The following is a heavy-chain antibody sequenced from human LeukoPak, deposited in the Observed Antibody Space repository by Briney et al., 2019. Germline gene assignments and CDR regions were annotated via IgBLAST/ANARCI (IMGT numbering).Heavy chain of an antibody. J-gene: IGHJ4*02. CDR2: IYYSGST. D-gene: IGHD5-24*01. V-gene: IGHV4-59*08. CDR1: GGFISSYY. Sequence: PSETLSLTCTVSGGFISSYYWSWFRQPPGKGLEWIGYIYYSGSTNYNPSLKSRGTISVDPSKNHFSLKLSSVTAPDTAVYYCARRRGGYKPGFAYWGQATLVTVSS. CDR3: ARRRGGYKPGFAY.